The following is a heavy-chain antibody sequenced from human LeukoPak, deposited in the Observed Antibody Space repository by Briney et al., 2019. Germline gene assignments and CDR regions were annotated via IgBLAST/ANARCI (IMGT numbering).Heavy chain of an antibody. J-gene: IGHJ4*02. CDR1: GFTFDDYA. CDR3: AKADFYGDYYYFDY. Sequence: GGSLRLTCAASGFTFDDYAMHWVRQAPGKGLEWVSGISWNSGSIGYADSVEGRFTISRDNAKNSLYLQMNSLRAEDMALYYCAKADFYGDYYYFDYWGQGTLVTVSS. V-gene: IGHV3-9*03. CDR2: ISWNSGSI. D-gene: IGHD4-17*01.